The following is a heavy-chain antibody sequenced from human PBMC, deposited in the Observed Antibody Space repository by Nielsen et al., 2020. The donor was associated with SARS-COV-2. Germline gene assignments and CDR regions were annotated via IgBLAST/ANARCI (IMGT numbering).Heavy chain of an antibody. Sequence: WIRQPPGKGLEWVSSISDGGGRTYYADSVKGRFTISRDSSKNTLHLQMNTLRADDTAVYYCARDRSPWELLPDYYSDMDVWGQGTTVTVSS. CDR3: ARDRSPWELLPDYYSDMDV. J-gene: IGHJ6*02. V-gene: IGHV3-23*01. CDR2: ISDGGGRT. D-gene: IGHD1-26*01.